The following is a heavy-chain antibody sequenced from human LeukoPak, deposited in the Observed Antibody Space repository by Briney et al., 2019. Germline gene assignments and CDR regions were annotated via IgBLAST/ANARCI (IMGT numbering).Heavy chain of an antibody. CDR3: ARCAVAAAGDY. D-gene: IGHD6-13*01. CDR2: IKPDGSGK. CDR1: GLTFSSYW. J-gene: IGHJ4*02. V-gene: IGHV3-7*01. Sequence: PGGSLRLSCAASGLTFSSYWISWVRQAPGKGPEWVANIKPDGSGKYYVDSVKGRSTISRDNAENSLFLHMNSLRAEDTAVYYCARCAVAAAGDYWGRGTLVTVSS.